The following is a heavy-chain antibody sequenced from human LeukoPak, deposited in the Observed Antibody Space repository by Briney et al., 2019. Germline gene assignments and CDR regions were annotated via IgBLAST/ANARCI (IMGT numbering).Heavy chain of an antibody. V-gene: IGHV3-30*18. J-gene: IGHJ4*02. Sequence: GGSLRLSCAASGFSFKDYNMHWVRQAPGKGLEWVAVISYDGSNKYYADSVKGRFTISRDNSKNTLYLQMNSLRAEDTAVYYCAKGLTGGRGYWGQGTLVTVSS. D-gene: IGHD2-15*01. CDR1: GFSFKDYN. CDR3: AKGLTGGRGY. CDR2: ISYDGSNK.